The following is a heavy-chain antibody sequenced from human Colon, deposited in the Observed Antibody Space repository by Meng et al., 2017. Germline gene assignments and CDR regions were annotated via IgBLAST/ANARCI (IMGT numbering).Heavy chain of an antibody. D-gene: IGHD4-23*01. CDR2: ISWNSGSI. V-gene: IGHV3-9*01. CDR1: GFTFDDYA. Sequence: GGSLRLSCAASGFTFDDYAMHWVRQAPGKGLEWVSGISWNSGSIGYADSVKGRFTISRDNAKNSLYLQMNSLRAEDTALYYCAKVGGSPVVTPPYFDYWGQGTLVTVSS. CDR3: AKVGGSPVVTPPYFDY. J-gene: IGHJ4*02.